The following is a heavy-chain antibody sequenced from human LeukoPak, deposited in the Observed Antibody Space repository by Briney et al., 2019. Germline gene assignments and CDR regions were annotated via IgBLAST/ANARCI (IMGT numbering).Heavy chain of an antibody. Sequence: GGSLRLSCAASGFTVSTNYMNWVRQAPGKGLEWVSVVYSGGSTYYADSVKGRFAISRDNSKNTLYLQMSSLRAEDTAVYYCARGGYSSGWYRDWGQGTLVTVSS. CDR1: GFTVSTNY. CDR2: VYSGGST. CDR3: ARGGYSSGWYRD. D-gene: IGHD6-19*01. J-gene: IGHJ4*02. V-gene: IGHV3-53*01.